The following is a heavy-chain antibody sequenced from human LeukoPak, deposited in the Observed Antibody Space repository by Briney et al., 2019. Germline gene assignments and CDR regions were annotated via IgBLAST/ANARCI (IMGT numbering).Heavy chain of an antibody. D-gene: IGHD3-16*01. J-gene: IGHJ1*01. CDR1: GLSFADSW. CDR3: ARVSGLGMNGYYQH. CDR2: INNDGSDT. V-gene: IGHV3-74*01. Sequence: GGSLRLSCAAFGLSFADSWMHWVRQAPGKGLVWVSRINNDGSDTRYADSVRGRFTISRDNAKNTLYLQMNSLRAEDTAVYYCARVSGLGMNGYYQHWGQGTLVTVPS.